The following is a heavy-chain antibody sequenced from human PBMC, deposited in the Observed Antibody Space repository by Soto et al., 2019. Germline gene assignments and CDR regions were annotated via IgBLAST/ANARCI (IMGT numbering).Heavy chain of an antibody. J-gene: IGHJ4*02. V-gene: IGHV4-39*01. D-gene: IGHD6-19*01. CDR2: FSYTGST. Sequence: AETLSLTCTVSGGSISSSSYYWGWIRQPPGKGRGWIASFSYTGSTYSNQALESRVTISFDTSTNQVSLRLSSVTAADTAVYYCGRHISSRGWHHCFVYWGEGTLVTVP. CDR1: GGSISSSSYY. CDR3: GRHISSRGWHHCFVY.